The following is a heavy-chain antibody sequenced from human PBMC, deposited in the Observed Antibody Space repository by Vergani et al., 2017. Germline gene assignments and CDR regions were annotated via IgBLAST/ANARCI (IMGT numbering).Heavy chain of an antibody. CDR2: IKSKTDGGTT. J-gene: IGHJ4*02. CDR3: TTDRSYDYVWVSYRYYRAFDY. V-gene: IGHV3-15*01. Sequence: EVQLVESGGGLVKPGGSLRLSCAASGFTFSNAWMSWVRQAPGKGLEWVGRIKSKTDGGTTDYAAPVKGRFTISRDDSKNTLYLQMNSLKTEDTAVYYCTTDRSYDYVWVSYRYYRAFDYWGQGTLVTVSS. CDR1: GFTFSNAW. D-gene: IGHD3-16*02.